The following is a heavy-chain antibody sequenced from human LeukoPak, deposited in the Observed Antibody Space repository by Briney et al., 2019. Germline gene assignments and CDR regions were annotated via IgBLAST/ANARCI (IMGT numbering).Heavy chain of an antibody. CDR3: GKGTRRGLYEHTSGSLDS. V-gene: IGHV3-23*01. J-gene: IGHJ4*02. CDR2: ISGSGGST. CDR1: GFSFSSYA. D-gene: IGHD3-22*01. Sequence: GGSLRLSCAASGFSFSSYAMSWVRQAPGKGLEWVSAISGSGGSTYYADSVKGRFTISRDNSKNTLYLQMNSLRAEDTAVYYCGKGTRRGLYEHTSGSLDSWGQASLATVPS.